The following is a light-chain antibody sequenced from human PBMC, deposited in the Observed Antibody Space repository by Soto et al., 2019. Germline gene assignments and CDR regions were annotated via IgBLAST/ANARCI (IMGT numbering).Light chain of an antibody. Sequence: VLTQTPLSSPVTLGQPASISCRSSQSLVHNDGNTYLSWLQQRPGQPPRLLIYQISNRLSGVPDRFSGSGAGTDFTLKISRVEAEDVGVCYCMQFAHFPRTFGQGTKVEIK. CDR1: QSLVHNDGNTY. CDR3: MQFAHFPRT. CDR2: QIS. J-gene: IGKJ1*01. V-gene: IGKV2-24*01.